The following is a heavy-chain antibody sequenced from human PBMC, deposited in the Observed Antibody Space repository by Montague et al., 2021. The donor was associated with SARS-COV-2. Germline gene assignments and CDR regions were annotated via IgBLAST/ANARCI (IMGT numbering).Heavy chain of an antibody. CDR1: GWFFTGYS. Sequence: SETLSLTCTVDGWFFTGYSCNGFLQPPAKELEWFVGIKHPHGNDYYPSLKSRVAISMYKSKNQFSLNRLTVTATSTTVDYYARPVSSSWHRFEYWGQGTLVTVSS. J-gene: IGHJ4*02. CDR3: ARPVSSSWHRFEY. V-gene: IGHV4-34*01. D-gene: IGHD2-15*01. CDR2: IKHPHGN.